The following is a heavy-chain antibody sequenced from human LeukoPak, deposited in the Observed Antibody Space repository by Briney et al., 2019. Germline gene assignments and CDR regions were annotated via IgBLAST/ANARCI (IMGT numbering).Heavy chain of an antibody. CDR3: AREVGLAAFDI. J-gene: IGHJ3*02. Sequence: PSGTLSLTCIVSGGSISSNNWWNWVRQPPGKGLEWIGKIYHSGTTNYNPSLKSRVTILVDTSKNQFSLKLSSVTAADTAVYYCAREVGLAAFDIWGQGTMVTVSS. CDR2: IYHSGTT. CDR1: GGSISSNNW. V-gene: IGHV4-4*02.